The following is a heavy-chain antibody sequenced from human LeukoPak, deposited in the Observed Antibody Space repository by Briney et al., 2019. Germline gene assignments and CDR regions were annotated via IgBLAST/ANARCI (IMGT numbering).Heavy chain of an antibody. D-gene: IGHD2-2*01. V-gene: IGHV4-34*01. CDR1: GGSFSGYY. CDR3: ARWPLSEDIVVVPAPNYYMDV. Sequence: SETLSLTCAVYGGSFSGYYWSWIRQPPGKGLEWIGEINHSGSTNYNPSLKSRVTISVDTSKNQFSLKLSSVTAADTAVYYCARWPLSEDIVVVPAPNYYMDVWGKGTTVTVSS. CDR2: INHSGST. J-gene: IGHJ6*03.